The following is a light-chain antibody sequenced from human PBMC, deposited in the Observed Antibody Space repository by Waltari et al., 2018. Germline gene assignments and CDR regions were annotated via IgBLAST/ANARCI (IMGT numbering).Light chain of an antibody. Sequence: EIVLTQSPGTLSLSPGERPTLSCRASQSVGRTLAGYQQKPGKAPRLLIYGACNRGPGTPDRFSGSGSGTDFSLTISRLDPADFAVYYCQHYVRLPVAFGQGTTVEIK. CDR3: QHYVRLPVA. V-gene: IGKV3-20*01. CDR2: GAC. J-gene: IGKJ1*01. CDR1: QSVGRT.